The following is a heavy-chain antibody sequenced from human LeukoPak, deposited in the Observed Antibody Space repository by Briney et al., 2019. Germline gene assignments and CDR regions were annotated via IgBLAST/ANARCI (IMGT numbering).Heavy chain of an antibody. CDR2: INHSGST. CDR1: GGSFSGYY. D-gene: IGHD6-13*01. Sequence: SETLSLTXAVYGGSFSGYYWSWIRQPPGKGLEWIGEINHSGSTNYNPSLKSRVTISVDTSKNQFSLKLSSVTAADTAVYFAAAGRAGYYYYYMDVWGKGTTVTVSS. CDR3: AAGRAGYYYYYMDV. J-gene: IGHJ6*03. V-gene: IGHV4-34*01.